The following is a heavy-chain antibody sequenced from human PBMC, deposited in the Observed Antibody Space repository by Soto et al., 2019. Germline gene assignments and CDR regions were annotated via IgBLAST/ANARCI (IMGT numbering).Heavy chain of an antibody. CDR3: ARGPRYCISTSCRGWFDP. Sequence: QVQLVQSGAEVKKPGSSVKVSCKASGGTFSSYAISWVRQAPGQGLKWMGGIIPIFGTANYAQKFQGRVTITADESTSTAYMELSSLRSEDTAVYYCARGPRYCISTSCRGWFDPWGQGTLVTVSS. D-gene: IGHD2-2*01. J-gene: IGHJ5*02. CDR1: GGTFSSYA. CDR2: IIPIFGTA. V-gene: IGHV1-69*12.